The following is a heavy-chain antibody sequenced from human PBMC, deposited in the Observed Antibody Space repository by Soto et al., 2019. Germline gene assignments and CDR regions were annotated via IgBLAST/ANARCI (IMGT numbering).Heavy chain of an antibody. J-gene: IGHJ4*02. CDR3: ARDHEDVLWFGELGY. V-gene: IGHV3-21*01. Sequence: GGSLRLSCAASGFTFSSYSMNWVRQAPGKGLEWVSSISSSSSYIYYADSVKGRFTISRDNAKNSLYLQMNSLRAEDTAVYYCARDHEDVLWFGELGYWGQGTLVTVSS. CDR2: ISSSSSYI. CDR1: GFTFSSYS. D-gene: IGHD3-10*01.